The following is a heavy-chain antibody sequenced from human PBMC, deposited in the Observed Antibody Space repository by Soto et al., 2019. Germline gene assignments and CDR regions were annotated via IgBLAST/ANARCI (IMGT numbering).Heavy chain of an antibody. CDR2: IYPGDSNT. D-gene: IGHD6-13*01. Sequence: PGRSPNTSCKGSGSAFTGYGIGWGAGLPAKGLVWMGIIYPGDSNTRYSPSFQGQVTISADKSFSTAYLQWSSLKASDSAMFYCARTSAAGKYYYGMDVWGQGTTVTVSS. CDR1: GSAFTGYG. V-gene: IGHV5-51*01. J-gene: IGHJ6*02. CDR3: ARTSAAGKYYYGMDV.